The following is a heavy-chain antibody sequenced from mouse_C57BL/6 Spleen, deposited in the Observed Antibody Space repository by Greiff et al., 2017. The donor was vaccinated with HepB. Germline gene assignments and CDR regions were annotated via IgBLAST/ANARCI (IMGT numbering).Heavy chain of an antibody. CDR1: GYTFTSYW. J-gene: IGHJ2*01. CDR2: IDPSDSYT. Sequence: VQLQQPGAELVRPGTSVKLSCKASGYTFTSYWMHWVKQRPGQGLEWIGVIDPSDSYTNYNQKFKGKATLTVDTSSSTAYMQLSSLTSEDSAVYYCAREAGVTTRYYFDYWGQGTTLTVSS. CDR3: AREAGVTTRYYFDY. D-gene: IGHD2-12*01. V-gene: IGHV1-59*01.